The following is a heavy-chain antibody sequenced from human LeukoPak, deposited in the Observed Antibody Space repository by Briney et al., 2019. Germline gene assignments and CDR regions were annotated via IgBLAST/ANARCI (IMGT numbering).Heavy chain of an antibody. J-gene: IGHJ4*01. V-gene: IGHV3-74*01. Sequence: GGSLRLSCAASGFTFSTYCMHWVRHAPGKGLVWLSQINSDGGRTRYAHSVKGRLTISRDNAKNTVYLQMNSLRAEDTAMYYCARGRNGFFDYWGHGTLVTVSS. CDR2: INSDGGRT. CDR3: ARGRNGFFDY. D-gene: IGHD5-24*01. CDR1: GFTFSTYC.